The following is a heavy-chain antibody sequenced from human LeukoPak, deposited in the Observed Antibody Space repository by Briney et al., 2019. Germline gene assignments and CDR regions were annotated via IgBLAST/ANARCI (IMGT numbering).Heavy chain of an antibody. CDR3: AREGSGWYRNFDY. D-gene: IGHD6-19*01. CDR2: INPDSGGT. CDR1: AYIFTGYY. Sequence: ASVKVSCKASAYIFTGYYMHWVRQAPGQGLEWMGWINPDSGGTNYAQKFQGRVTMTRDTSISTAYMEVSRLRSDDTAVYYCAREGSGWYRNFDYWGQGTLVTVSS. J-gene: IGHJ4*02. V-gene: IGHV1-2*02.